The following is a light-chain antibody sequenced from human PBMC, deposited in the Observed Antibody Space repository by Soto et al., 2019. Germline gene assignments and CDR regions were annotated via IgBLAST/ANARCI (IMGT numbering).Light chain of an antibody. CDR2: DAS. CDR3: QQFSSYPLT. CDR1: QTVRNNY. V-gene: IGKV3-20*01. J-gene: IGKJ4*01. Sequence: FVLTQSPGTLSLSPGERATLSCRASQTVRNNYLAWYQRKPGQAPRLLIYDASSRATGIPDRFSGGGSGTDFTLTISRLEPEDFAVYYCQQFSSYPLTFGGGTKVDI.